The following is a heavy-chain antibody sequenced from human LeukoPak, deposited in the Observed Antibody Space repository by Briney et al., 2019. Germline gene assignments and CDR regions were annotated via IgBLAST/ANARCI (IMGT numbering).Heavy chain of an antibody. CDR3: ATRAVWPLGNWFDP. Sequence: ASVKVSCRVSGYTLTELSMHWVRQAPGKGLEWMGGFDPEDGETIYAQKFQGRVTMTEDTSTDTAYMELSSLRSEDTAVYYCATRAVWPLGNWFDPWGQGTLVTVSS. J-gene: IGHJ5*02. CDR1: GYTLTELS. V-gene: IGHV1-24*01. CDR2: FDPEDGET. D-gene: IGHD2-21*01.